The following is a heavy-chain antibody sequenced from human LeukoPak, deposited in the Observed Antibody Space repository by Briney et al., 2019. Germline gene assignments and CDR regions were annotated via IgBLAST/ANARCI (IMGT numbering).Heavy chain of an antibody. CDR3: ARNAPEWDFDI. CDR1: GASISSYY. J-gene: IGHJ3*02. Sequence: KPSETLSLTCTVSGASISSYYWNWIRQRPGKGLEWIGYIYSSGNTNYNPSLKSRVTISIDTSKNHFSLRLSSVTAADTAVYYCARNAPEWDFDIWGQGAMVTVSS. CDR2: IYSSGNT. D-gene: IGHD1-26*01. V-gene: IGHV4-59*13.